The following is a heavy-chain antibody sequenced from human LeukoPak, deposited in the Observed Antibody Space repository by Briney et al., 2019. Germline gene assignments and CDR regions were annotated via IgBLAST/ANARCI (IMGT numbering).Heavy chain of an antibody. CDR2: ISSSSSYI. CDR1: GFTFSSYS. J-gene: IGHJ4*02. D-gene: IGHD3-10*01. Sequence: GGSLRLSCAASGFTFSSYSMNWVRQAPGKGLEWVSSISSSSSYIYYADSVKGRFTISRDNAKNSLYLQMNSLRAEDTAVYYCARDHAPYGPGGYYPDYWGQGTLVTVSS. V-gene: IGHV3-21*01. CDR3: ARDHAPYGPGGYYPDY.